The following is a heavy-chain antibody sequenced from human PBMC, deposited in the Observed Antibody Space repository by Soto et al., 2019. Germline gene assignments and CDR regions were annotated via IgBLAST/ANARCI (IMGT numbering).Heavy chain of an antibody. CDR1: GGSISSYY. CDR2: IYYSGST. CDR3: ARLSQSGTLDY. D-gene: IGHD2-15*01. V-gene: IGHV4-59*08. J-gene: IGHJ4*02. Sequence: SETLSLTCTVSGGSISSYYWSWIRQPPGKGLEWIGYIYYSGSTNYNPSLKSRVTISVDTSKNQFSLKLSPVTAADTAVYYCARLSQSGTLDYWGQGTLVTVSS.